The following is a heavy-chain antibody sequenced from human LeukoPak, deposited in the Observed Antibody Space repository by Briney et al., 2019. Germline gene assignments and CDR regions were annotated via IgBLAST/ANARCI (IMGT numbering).Heavy chain of an antibody. Sequence: SETLSLTCAVYGGSFSGYYWSWIRQPPGKGLEWIGEINHSGSTNYNPSLKSRVTISVDTSKNQFPLKLSSVTAADTAVYYCAREILDMEPLVLGNWFDPWGQGTLVTVSS. CDR3: AREILDMEPLVLGNWFDP. V-gene: IGHV4-34*01. CDR1: GGSFSGYY. D-gene: IGHD2-2*03. CDR2: INHSGST. J-gene: IGHJ5*02.